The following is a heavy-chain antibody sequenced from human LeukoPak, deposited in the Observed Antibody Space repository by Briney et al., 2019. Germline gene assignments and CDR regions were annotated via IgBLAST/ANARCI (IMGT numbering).Heavy chain of an antibody. D-gene: IGHD3-10*01. Sequence: SEPLSLTCSVSGYSISNGHYWGWIRQPPGKGLEWIGSVYGSGSTYYNTSLKSRVTISVDTSKNQFSLSLNYVTVADTAVYFCARGPFGSGNYYHYYYMDVWGKGTTLTVSS. J-gene: IGHJ6*03. CDR2: VYGSGST. V-gene: IGHV4-38-2*02. CDR1: GYSISNGHY. CDR3: ARGPFGSGNYYHYYYMDV.